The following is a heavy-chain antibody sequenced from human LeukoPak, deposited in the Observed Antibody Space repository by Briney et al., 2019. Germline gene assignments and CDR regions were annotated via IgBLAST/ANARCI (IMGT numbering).Heavy chain of an antibody. J-gene: IGHJ5*02. CDR3: ANSSTTLNVFGP. CDR1: GGSLTNYA. Sequence: ASVKVSCKASGGSLTNYAFNWVRQAPGQGLEWMGGIIPLLGTTRYAQKFQGRVTITTDDSTNTAYMEMSTPRSEDTAVYFCANSSTTLNVFGPWGQGTLVTVSS. CDR2: IIPLLGTT. V-gene: IGHV1-69*05. D-gene: IGHD2-2*01.